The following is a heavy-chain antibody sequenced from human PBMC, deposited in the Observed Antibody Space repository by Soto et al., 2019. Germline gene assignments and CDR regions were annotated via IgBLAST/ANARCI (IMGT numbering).Heavy chain of an antibody. D-gene: IGHD3-22*01. CDR2: INPSGGST. Sequence: ASVKVSCKASGYTFTSYYMHWVRQAPGQGLEWMGIINPSGGSTSYAQKFQGRVTMTRDTSTSTVYMELSSLRSEDTAVYYCASSSMASIVVGTTFDYWGQGTLVTVSS. J-gene: IGHJ4*02. CDR1: GYTFTSYY. V-gene: IGHV1-46*03. CDR3: ASSSMASIVVGTTFDY.